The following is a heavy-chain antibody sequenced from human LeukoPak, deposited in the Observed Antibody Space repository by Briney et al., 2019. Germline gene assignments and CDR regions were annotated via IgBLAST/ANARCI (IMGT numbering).Heavy chain of an antibody. CDR1: GYSISSGYY. V-gene: IGHV4-38-2*02. D-gene: IGHD4-17*01. J-gene: IGHJ6*02. CDR2: IYHSGST. CDR3: ARGRHSGPGDDYGDYSDYYGMDV. Sequence: SETLSLTCTVSGYSISSGYYWGWIRQPPGKGLEWIGSIYHSGSTNYNPSLKSRVTISVDTSKNQFSLKLSSVTAADTAVYYCARGRHSGPGDDYGDYSDYYGMDVWGQGTTVTVSS.